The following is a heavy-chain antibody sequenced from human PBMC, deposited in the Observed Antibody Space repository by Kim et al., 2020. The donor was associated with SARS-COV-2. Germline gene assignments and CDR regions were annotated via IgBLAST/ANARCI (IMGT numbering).Heavy chain of an antibody. Sequence: GGSLRLSCAASGFTFSSYCMHWVRQAPSKGLEWVAVISYDGSHQYSEDSVKGRFTISRDNSKNTLYLQMNSLRAEDTAVYYCAKYTKLGSYDILTGYYYFYDMDVWGQRTTVTVSS. CDR3: AKYTKLGSYDILTGYYYFYDMDV. V-gene: IGHV3-30*18. CDR1: GFTFSSYC. J-gene: IGHJ6*02. CDR2: ISYDGSHQ. D-gene: IGHD3-9*01.